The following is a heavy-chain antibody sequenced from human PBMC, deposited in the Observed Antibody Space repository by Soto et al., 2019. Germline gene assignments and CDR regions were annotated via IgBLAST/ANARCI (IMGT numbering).Heavy chain of an antibody. Sequence: PGPSVKVSCKASGYSFTDYHIHWVRQAPGQGLEWLGRINPKGGGTSTAQKFQGWVTMTTDTSISTASMELTRLTSDDTAVYYCARESVVTGTHHFDSWGQGTMVTVS. V-gene: IGHV1-2*04. D-gene: IGHD1-7*01. CDR3: ARESVVTGTHHFDS. J-gene: IGHJ4*02. CDR2: INPKGGGT. CDR1: GYSFTDYH.